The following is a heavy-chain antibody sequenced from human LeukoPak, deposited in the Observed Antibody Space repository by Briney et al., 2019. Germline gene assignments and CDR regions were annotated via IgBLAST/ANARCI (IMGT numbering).Heavy chain of an antibody. CDR2: INPSGGST. CDR3: ARAQRMGRYSYYYGSGSLYNWFDP. Sequence: ASVKVFCKASGYTFTSYYMHWVRQAPGQGLEWMGIINPSGGSTSYAQKFQGRVTMTRDTSTSTVYMELSSLRSEDTAVYYCARAQRMGRYSYYYGSGSLYNWFDPWGQGTLVTVSS. V-gene: IGHV1-46*01. CDR1: GYTFTSYY. D-gene: IGHD3-10*01. J-gene: IGHJ5*02.